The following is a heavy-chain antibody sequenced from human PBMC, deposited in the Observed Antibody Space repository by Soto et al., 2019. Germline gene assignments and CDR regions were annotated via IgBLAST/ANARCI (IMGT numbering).Heavy chain of an antibody. CDR1: GFTFSSYA. V-gene: IGHV3-30-3*01. CDR3: ARSPPYYYDSSGYYYRHFDY. J-gene: IGHJ4*02. D-gene: IGHD3-22*01. CDR2: ISYDGSNK. Sequence: QVQLVESGGGVVQPGRSLRLSCAASGFTFSSYAMHWVRQAPGKGLEWVAVISYDGSNKYYADSVKGRFTISRDNSKNTLYLQMNSLRAEDTAVYYCARSPPYYYDSSGYYYRHFDYWGQGTLVTVSS.